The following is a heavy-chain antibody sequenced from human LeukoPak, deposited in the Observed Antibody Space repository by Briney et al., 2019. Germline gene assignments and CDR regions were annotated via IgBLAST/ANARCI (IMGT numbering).Heavy chain of an antibody. CDR3: ASAPRGGNLLFDY. CDR1: GGSISSGGYY. V-gene: IGHV4-31*03. Sequence: PSETLSLTCTVSGGSISSGGYYWSWIRQHPGKGLEWIGYIYYSGSTYYNPSLKSRVTISVDTSKNQFSLKLSSVTAADTAVYYCASAPRGGNLLFDYWGQGTLVTVSS. D-gene: IGHD4-23*01. J-gene: IGHJ4*02. CDR2: IYYSGST.